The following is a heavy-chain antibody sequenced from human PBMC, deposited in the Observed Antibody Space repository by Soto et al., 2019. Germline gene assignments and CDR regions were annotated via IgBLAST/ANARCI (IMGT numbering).Heavy chain of an antibody. J-gene: IGHJ3*02. Sequence: SETLSLTCTVSGCSISSSSYYWGWIRQPPGKGLEWIGSIYYSGSTYYNPSLKSRVTISVDTSKNQFSLKLSSVTAADTAVYYCARRWGSYGYEAYDIWGQGTMVTVSS. V-gene: IGHV4-39*01. CDR2: IYYSGST. CDR3: ARRWGSYGYEAYDI. D-gene: IGHD5-18*01. CDR1: GCSISSSSYY.